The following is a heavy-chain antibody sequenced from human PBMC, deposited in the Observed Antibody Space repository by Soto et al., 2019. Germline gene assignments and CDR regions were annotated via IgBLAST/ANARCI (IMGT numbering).Heavy chain of an antibody. CDR3: ARRVLRFLQWFDP. CDR2: VYYSGST. V-gene: IGHV4-61*01. J-gene: IGHJ5*02. Sequence: XETLSLTCTVSGASVNSENYYWSWMGQPPGKGLEWIGYVYYSGSTNYNPSLKSRATISLDTYKNQFSLKMTSMTSADTAFYYCARRVLRFLQWFDPWGQGTLVTVSS. CDR1: GASVNSENYY. D-gene: IGHD3-3*01.